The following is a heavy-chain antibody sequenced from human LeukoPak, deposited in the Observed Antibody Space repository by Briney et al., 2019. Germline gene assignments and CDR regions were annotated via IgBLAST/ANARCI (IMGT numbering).Heavy chain of an antibody. CDR1: GYSFKNYM. CDR3: ARHRPPSSGYPFYWFDP. CDR2: ISPGDSDT. Sequence: GSSMMISCNSAGYSFKNYMICWVRAPGEELLEWVGIISPGDSDTTDNPSFQSHIITSAEKSLRTSYLQWSSLKASDTAMYYCARHRPPSSGYPFYWFDPWGQGTLVTVSS. D-gene: IGHD3-22*01. J-gene: IGHJ5*02. V-gene: IGHV5-51*01.